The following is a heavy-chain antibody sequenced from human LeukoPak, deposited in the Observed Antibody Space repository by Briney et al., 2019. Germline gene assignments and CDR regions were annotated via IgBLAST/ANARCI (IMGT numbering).Heavy chain of an antibody. CDR3: ARGEGGYNYAF. V-gene: IGHV5-51*01. D-gene: IGHD5-24*01. CDR2: INPADSDT. CDR1: GYSFSSYW. Sequence: LGESLKISCKASGYSFSSYWIAWVRQIPGKGLEWMGIINPADSDTRYSLSIQGQVTISADRSISTAYLQWSSLKASDTAIYYCARGEGGYNYAFWGQGTLVSVSP. J-gene: IGHJ4*02.